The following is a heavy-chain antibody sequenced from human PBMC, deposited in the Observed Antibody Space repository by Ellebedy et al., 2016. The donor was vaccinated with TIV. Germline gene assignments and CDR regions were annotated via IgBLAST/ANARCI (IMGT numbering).Heavy chain of an antibody. CDR3: TTGGGGSYWD. V-gene: IGHV3-15*01. CDR1: GFTFNKAW. J-gene: IGHJ4*02. Sequence: GESLKISXATSGFTFNKAWLSWVRQAPGKGLEWVGRIKAKTDGGTTDYAAPVEGRFTISRDDSKNTLYLRMNSLKTEDTAVYYCTTGGGGSYWDWGQGTLVTVSS. D-gene: IGHD2-15*01. CDR2: IKAKTDGGTT.